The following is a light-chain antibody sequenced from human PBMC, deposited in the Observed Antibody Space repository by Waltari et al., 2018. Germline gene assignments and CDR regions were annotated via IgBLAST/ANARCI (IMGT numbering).Light chain of an antibody. CDR3: QQYNTFPFT. CDR2: KAS. CDR1: QSISVW. V-gene: IGKV1-5*03. J-gene: IGKJ3*01. Sequence: DIHMTQSPSTLSASVGDSVTITCRASQSISVWLAWYQQKPGKAPKLLIYKASSLESGVPSRFSGSGSGTEFTLTISSLQPDDFATYYCQQYNTFPFTFGPGTKVDIK.